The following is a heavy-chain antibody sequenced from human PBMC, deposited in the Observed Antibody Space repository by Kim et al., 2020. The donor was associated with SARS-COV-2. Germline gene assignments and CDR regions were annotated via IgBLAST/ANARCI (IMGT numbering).Heavy chain of an antibody. CDR1: GFTFSDYS. CDR3: ARTILIRGVVIDY. CDR2: ISSSSSPI. V-gene: IGHV3-48*02. D-gene: IGHD3-16*01. J-gene: IGHJ4*02. Sequence: GGSLRLSCAASGFTFSDYSMNWVRQAPGKGLDWVSYISSSSSPIYYADSVKGRFTISRDNAKNSLYLQMNSLRDEDTAVYYCARTILIRGVVIDYWGQGTLVTVSS.